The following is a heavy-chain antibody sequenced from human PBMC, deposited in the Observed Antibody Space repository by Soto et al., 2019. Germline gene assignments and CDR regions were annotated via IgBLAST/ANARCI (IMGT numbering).Heavy chain of an antibody. D-gene: IGHD6-19*01. CDR3: AREYSRGWSKD. CDR2: MNPNSGNT. Sequence: QVQLVQSGAEVKKPGASVKVSCKSSGYTFTSYDINWVRQATGQGLEWMGWMNPNSGNTGYAQKFQCTGTRTRNTSISTAYMELSSLRSEGTDVYYWAREYSRGWSKDWGQGALVIGSS. CDR1: GYTFTSYD. J-gene: IGHJ4*02. V-gene: IGHV1-8*01.